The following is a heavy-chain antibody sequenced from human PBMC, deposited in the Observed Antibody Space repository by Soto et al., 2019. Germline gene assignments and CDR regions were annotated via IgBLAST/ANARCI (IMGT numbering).Heavy chain of an antibody. CDR2: SYYRGSS. D-gene: IGHD6-13*01. V-gene: IGHV4-31*03. Sequence: QVQLQESGPGLVKPSQTLSLTSTVSGGSTSSGGYYWSWIRQHPGKGPEWIGYSYYRGSSYYHPALKSRVTISVDTSKHQVSLKLSSVTAADTAVYYCARECISSSWPAHYGMDVWGQGTTVAFSS. CDR1: GGSTSSGGYY. CDR3: ARECISSSWPAHYGMDV. J-gene: IGHJ6*02.